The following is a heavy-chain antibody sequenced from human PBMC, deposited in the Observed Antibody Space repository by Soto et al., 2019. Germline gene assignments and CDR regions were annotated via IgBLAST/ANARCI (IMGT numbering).Heavy chain of an antibody. J-gene: IGHJ3*02. CDR3: AKEEPRGAFDI. V-gene: IGHV3-43*01. Sequence: SCKASGYTFTSYYMHWVRQAPGKGLEWVSLISCDGGSTYYADSVKGRFTISRDNSKNSLYLQMNSLRTEDTALYYCAKEEPRGAFDIWGQGTMVTVSS. CDR2: ISCDGGST. CDR1: GYTFTSYY.